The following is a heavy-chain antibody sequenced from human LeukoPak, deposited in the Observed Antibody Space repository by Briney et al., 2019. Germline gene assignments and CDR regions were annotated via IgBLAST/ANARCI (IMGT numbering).Heavy chain of an antibody. D-gene: IGHD6-19*01. CDR3: ATGRLEPWEQWLYFDY. CDR1: GFTFSSYA. J-gene: IGHJ4*02. CDR2: ISYDGSNK. V-gene: IGHV3-30-3*01. Sequence: GGSLRLSCAASGFTFSSYAMHWVRQAPGKGLEWVAVISYDGSNKYYADSVKGRFTISRDNSKNTLYLQMNSLRAEDTAVYYCATGRLEPWEQWLYFDYWGQGTLVTVSS.